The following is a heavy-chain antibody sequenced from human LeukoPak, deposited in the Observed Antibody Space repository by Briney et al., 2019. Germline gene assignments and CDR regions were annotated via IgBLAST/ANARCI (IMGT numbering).Heavy chain of an antibody. CDR3: TTDTYYDYVWGSYGSDY. Sequence: GGSLRLSCAASGFTFNTYTMNWVRQAPGKGLEWVGRIKSKTDGGTTDFAAPVKGRFTISRDDSKNTLYLQMNSLKTEDTAVYYCTTDTYYDYVWGSYGSDYWGQGTLVTVSS. D-gene: IGHD3-16*01. J-gene: IGHJ4*02. V-gene: IGHV3-15*07. CDR2: IKSKTDGGTT. CDR1: GFTFNTYT.